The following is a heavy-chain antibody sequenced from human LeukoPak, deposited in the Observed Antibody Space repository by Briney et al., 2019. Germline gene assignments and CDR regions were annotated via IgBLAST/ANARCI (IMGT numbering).Heavy chain of an antibody. CDR1: GFTISNYW. J-gene: IGHJ4*02. CDR3: AREIDAYFDY. V-gene: IGHV3-53*04. CDR2: IYSGGSP. Sequence: LTGGSLRLSCAASGFTISNYWMSWVRQAPGKGLEWVSVIYSGGSPYYADSVKGRFTISRHNSKNTVYLQMNSLRAEDTAVYYWAREIDAYFDYWGQGALVTVSS. D-gene: IGHD2-21*01.